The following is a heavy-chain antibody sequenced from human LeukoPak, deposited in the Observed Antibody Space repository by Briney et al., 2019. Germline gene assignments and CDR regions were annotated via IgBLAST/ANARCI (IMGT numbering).Heavy chain of an antibody. J-gene: IGHJ4*02. CDR1: GYPLTRYG. D-gene: IGHD5-12*01. V-gene: IGHV1-18*04. CDR3: ARDLDSGYDMSFDY. Sequence: ACEDVPRKVSGYPLTRYGNSGVRHAPGQGRECMGWISAYNGNTNYAQKLQGRVTMTTDTSTSTAYMELRSLRSDDTAAYYCARDLDSGYDMSFDYWGQGTLVTVSS. CDR2: ISAYNGNT.